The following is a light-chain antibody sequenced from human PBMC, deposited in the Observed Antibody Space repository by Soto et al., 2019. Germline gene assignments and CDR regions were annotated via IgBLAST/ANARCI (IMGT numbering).Light chain of an antibody. CDR2: DAS. J-gene: IGKJ1*01. CDR1: QSISSD. CDR3: QQRSSWPRT. V-gene: IGKV3-11*01. Sequence: EMVLTQSPATLSLSPGARATLSCRASQSISSDLAGYQQKPGQAHRLFIYDASNRVTGIPARFRGSESGADLTLTTGTLEPEDFAVYYCQQRSSWPRTCGQGNKVEIK.